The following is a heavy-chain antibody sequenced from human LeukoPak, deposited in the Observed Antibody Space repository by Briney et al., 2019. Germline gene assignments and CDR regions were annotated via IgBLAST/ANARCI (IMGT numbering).Heavy chain of an antibody. Sequence: PGGSLRLSCAASGFTFGSYGMHWVRQAPGKGLEWVAVISYDGSNKYYADSVKGRFTISRDNSKNTLYLQMNSLRAEDTAVYYCARDAHYDFWSGYYSTWPLGYWGQGTLVTVSS. CDR2: ISYDGSNK. J-gene: IGHJ4*02. D-gene: IGHD3-3*01. CDR1: GFTFGSYG. V-gene: IGHV3-30*03. CDR3: ARDAHYDFWSGYYSTWPLGY.